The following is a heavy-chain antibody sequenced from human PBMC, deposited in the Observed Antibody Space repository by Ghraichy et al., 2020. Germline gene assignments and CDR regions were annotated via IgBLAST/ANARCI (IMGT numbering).Heavy chain of an antibody. CDR2: ISWNSGSI. CDR3: AKDLDFWSGYQLADAFDI. J-gene: IGHJ3*02. Sequence: GGSLRLSCAASGFTFDDYAMHWVRQAPGKGLEWVSGISWNSGSIGYADSVKGRFTISRDNAKNSLYLQMNSLRAEDTALYYCAKDLDFWSGYQLADAFDIWGQGTMVTVSS. D-gene: IGHD3-3*01. CDR1: GFTFDDYA. V-gene: IGHV3-9*01.